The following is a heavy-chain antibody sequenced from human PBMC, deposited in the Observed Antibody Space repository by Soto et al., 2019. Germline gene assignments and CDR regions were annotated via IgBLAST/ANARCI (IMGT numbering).Heavy chain of an antibody. D-gene: IGHD3-3*01. CDR1: GGSISSGDYY. CDR3: ARDNILGILYGGMDV. V-gene: IGHV4-30-4*01. Sequence: SETLSLTCTVSGGSISSGDYYWSWIRQPPGKGLEWIGYIYYSGSTYYNPSLKSRVTISVDTSKNQFSLKLSSVTAADTAVYYCARDNILGILYGGMDVWGQGTTVTVSS. J-gene: IGHJ6*02. CDR2: IYYSGST.